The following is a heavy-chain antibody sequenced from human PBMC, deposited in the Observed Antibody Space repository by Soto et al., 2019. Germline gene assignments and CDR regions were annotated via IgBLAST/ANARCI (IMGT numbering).Heavy chain of an antibody. Sequence: GGSLRLSCTASGFTFNHYAMSWVRQAPGKGLEWVSAVSGRGGSTKYADSVKGRFIISRDNSNSTLYLQMDSLRGEDTAVYYCAKDSTVTTSLYFYYYGFDVWGQGTTVTVS. D-gene: IGHD4-17*01. CDR2: VSGRGGST. V-gene: IGHV3-23*01. J-gene: IGHJ6*02. CDR3: AKDSTVTTSLYFYYYGFDV. CDR1: GFTFNHYA.